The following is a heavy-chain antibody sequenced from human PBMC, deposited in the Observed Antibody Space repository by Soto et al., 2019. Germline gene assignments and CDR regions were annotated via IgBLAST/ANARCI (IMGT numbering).Heavy chain of an antibody. V-gene: IGHV3-53*05. Sequence: PGGSLRLSCAASGFTVISNYMSWVRQAPGKGLEWVSVIYSGGSTYYADSVKGRFTISRDNSKNTLYLQMNSLRAEDTAVYYCAKGSGWYFPQYYFDYWGQGTLVTVSS. CDR1: GFTVISNY. CDR3: AKGSGWYFPQYYFDY. J-gene: IGHJ4*02. CDR2: IYSGGST. D-gene: IGHD6-19*01.